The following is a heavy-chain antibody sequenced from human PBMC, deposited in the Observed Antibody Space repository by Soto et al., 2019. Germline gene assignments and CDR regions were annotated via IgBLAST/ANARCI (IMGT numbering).Heavy chain of an antibody. CDR3: ARDYGAYTYSSSWQLFDY. D-gene: IGHD6-13*01. CDR2: ISYDGSNK. Sequence: GGSLRLSCAASGFTFSSYAMHWVRQAPGKGLEWVAVISYDGSNKYYADSVKGRFTISRDNSKNTLYLQMNSLRAEDTAVYYCARDYGAYTYSSSWQLFDYWGQGTLVTVSS. CDR1: GFTFSSYA. V-gene: IGHV3-30-3*01. J-gene: IGHJ4*02.